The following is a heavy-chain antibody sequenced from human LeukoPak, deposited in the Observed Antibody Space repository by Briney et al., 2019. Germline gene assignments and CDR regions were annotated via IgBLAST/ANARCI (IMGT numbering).Heavy chain of an antibody. CDR2: TSAYNGNT. J-gene: IGHJ6*02. CDR1: GYTFTSYG. CDR3: ATSSVRGVRRVLDPYYYHGMDV. V-gene: IGHV1-18*01. Sequence: ASVKVSCKASGYTFTSYGISWVRQAPGQGLEWIGWTSAYNGNTNYAQKLQGRVTMTTDTSTSTAYMELRSLRSDDTAVYYCATSSVRGVRRVLDPYYYHGMDVWGQGTTVTVSS. D-gene: IGHD3-10*01.